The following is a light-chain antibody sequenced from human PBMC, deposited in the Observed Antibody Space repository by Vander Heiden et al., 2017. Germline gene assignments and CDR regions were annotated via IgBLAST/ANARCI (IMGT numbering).Light chain of an antibody. V-gene: IGKV3-11*01. J-gene: IGKJ5*01. CDR1: QSVNIF. CDR2: NAS. Sequence: EIELTQSPATLSLSPGERATLSCRASQSVNIFLAWYQQKPGQAPRLLISNASNRATGIPARFSGSGSGTDFTLTISSLDPEDFAVYYCQQRSNWPITFGQGTRLEIK. CDR3: QQRSNWPIT.